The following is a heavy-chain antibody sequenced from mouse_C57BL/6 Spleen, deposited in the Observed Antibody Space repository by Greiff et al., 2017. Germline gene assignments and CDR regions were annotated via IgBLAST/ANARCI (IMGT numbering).Heavy chain of an antibody. D-gene: IGHD1-1*01. J-gene: IGHJ2*01. CDR2: IDPETGGT. CDR3: TRSGTTVVAFDY. V-gene: IGHV1-15*01. CDR1: GYTFTDYE. Sequence: QVQLQQSGAELVRPGASVTLSCKASGYTFTDYEMHWVKQTPVHGLEWIGAIDPETGGTAYNQKFKGKAILTADESSSTAYMELRSLPSEDSAVDYCTRSGTTVVAFDYWGQGTTLTVSS.